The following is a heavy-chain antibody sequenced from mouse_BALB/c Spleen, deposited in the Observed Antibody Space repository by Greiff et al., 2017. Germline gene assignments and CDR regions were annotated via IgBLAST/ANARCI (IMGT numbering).Heavy chain of an antibody. CDR3: ASPITTVVAEAMDY. D-gene: IGHD1-1*01. CDR2: ISSGSSTI. CDR1: GFTFSSFG. Sequence: EVQRVESGGGLVQPGGSRKLSCAASGFTFSSFGMHWVRQAPEKGLEWVAYISSGSSTIYYADTVKGRFTISRDNPKNTLFLQMTSLRSEDTAMYYCASPITTVVAEAMDYWGQGTSVTVSS. V-gene: IGHV5-17*02. J-gene: IGHJ4*01.